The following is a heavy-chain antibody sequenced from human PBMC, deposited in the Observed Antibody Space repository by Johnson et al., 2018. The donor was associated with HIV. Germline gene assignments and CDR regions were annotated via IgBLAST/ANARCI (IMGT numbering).Heavy chain of an antibody. CDR1: GFSFSDYY. CDR2: ISSSGSTI. V-gene: IGHV3-11*04. D-gene: IGHD3-16*01. CDR3: ARVGPRSKGGPVDAFDI. J-gene: IGHJ3*02. Sequence: VQLVESGGGLVKPGGSLRLSCAASGFSFSDYYMSWIRQAPGKGLEWVSYISSSGSTIYYADSVVKGRFTISRDNAKNSVFMQMSSLRAEDTAVYYCARVGPRSKGGPVDAFDIWGQGTMVTISS.